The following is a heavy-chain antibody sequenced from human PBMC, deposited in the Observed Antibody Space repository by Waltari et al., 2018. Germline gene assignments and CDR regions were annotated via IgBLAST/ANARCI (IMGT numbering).Heavy chain of an antibody. D-gene: IGHD3-16*01. CDR1: GFTFTKYS. J-gene: IGHJ4*02. CDR2: ISYDGSGE. Sequence: QVQLVESGGGVVQPGRSLRLSCAASGFTFTKYSMPWVRQAPGQGLAWVAFISYDGSGEFYADSVKGRFTISRDNSMNTLYLQMDTLRPEDTALYYCARDLEITFGGVTGGDYWGQGTLGTVSS. V-gene: IGHV3-30*01. CDR3: ARDLEITFGGVTGGDY.